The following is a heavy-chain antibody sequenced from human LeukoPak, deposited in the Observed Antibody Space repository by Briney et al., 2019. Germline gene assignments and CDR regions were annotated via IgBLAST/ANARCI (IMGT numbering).Heavy chain of an antibody. J-gene: IGHJ2*01. CDR3: ARDRAPPTSWYFDL. Sequence: ASVKVSCKASGYTFTSYGISWVRQAPGQGLEWMGGISAYNGNTNYAQKLQGRVTMTRDMSTSTVYMEVSSLRSEDTAVYYCARDRAPPTSWYFDLWGRGTLVTVSS. V-gene: IGHV1-18*01. D-gene: IGHD3-10*01. CDR1: GYTFTSYG. CDR2: ISAYNGNT.